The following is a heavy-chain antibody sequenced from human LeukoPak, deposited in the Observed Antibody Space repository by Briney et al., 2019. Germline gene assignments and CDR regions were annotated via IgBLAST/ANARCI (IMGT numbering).Heavy chain of an antibody. J-gene: IGHJ4*02. CDR1: GFTFSSYS. Sequence: GGSLRLSCAASGFTFSSYSMNWVRQAPGKGLEWVSFISTSSTYIYYADSVKGRFTVSRDNSKNTLYLQMNSLRAEDTAVYYCAKDIAAAAVYYFDYWGQGTLVTVSS. CDR3: AKDIAAAAVYYFDY. CDR2: ISTSSTYI. V-gene: IGHV3-21*04. D-gene: IGHD6-13*01.